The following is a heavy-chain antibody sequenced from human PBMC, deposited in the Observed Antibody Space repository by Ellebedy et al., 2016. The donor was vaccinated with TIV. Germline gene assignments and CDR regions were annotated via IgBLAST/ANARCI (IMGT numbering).Heavy chain of an antibody. V-gene: IGHV1-18*01. J-gene: IGHJ4*02. D-gene: IGHD2-2*01. CDR2: ISIYNDKT. Sequence: ASVKVSCKASGYKFVSYGISWVRQAPGQGLEWMGWISIYNDKTKYAQKLQGGVTITTDTSTSTAYMEVRGLTSDDTAMYYCVRDSSAVFDYWGQGTLVTVSS. CDR3: VRDSSAVFDY. CDR1: GYKFVSYG.